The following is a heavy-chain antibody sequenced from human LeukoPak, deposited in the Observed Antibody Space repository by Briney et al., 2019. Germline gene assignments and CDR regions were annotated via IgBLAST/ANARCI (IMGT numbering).Heavy chain of an antibody. V-gene: IGHV1-69*01. Sequence: ASVKVSCKASGGTFSSYAISWVRQAPGQGLEWMGGIIPIFGTANYAQNFQGRVTITADESTSTVFMELSSLRSEDTAVYYCASPNIAVAGTHYGMDVWGQGTTVTVSS. D-gene: IGHD6-19*01. CDR3: ASPNIAVAGTHYGMDV. J-gene: IGHJ6*02. CDR2: IIPIFGTA. CDR1: GGTFSSYA.